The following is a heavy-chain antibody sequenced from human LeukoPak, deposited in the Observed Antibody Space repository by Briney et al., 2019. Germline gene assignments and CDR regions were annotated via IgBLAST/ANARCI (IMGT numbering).Heavy chain of an antibody. CDR3: ARDRSGYSGYAFFDY. Sequence: GGSLRLSCAASGFMFSDHWMHWVRQAPGKGLVWVSRVNPDGSLTDYADSVKGRFTISRDNAKNSLYLQMNSPRAEDTAVYYCARDRSGYSGYAFFDYWGQGTLVTVSS. CDR1: GFMFSDHW. D-gene: IGHD5-12*01. CDR2: VNPDGSLT. V-gene: IGHV3-74*01. J-gene: IGHJ4*02.